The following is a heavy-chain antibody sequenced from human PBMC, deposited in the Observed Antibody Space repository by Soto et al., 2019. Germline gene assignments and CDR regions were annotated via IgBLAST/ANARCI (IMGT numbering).Heavy chain of an antibody. J-gene: IGHJ5*02. CDR2: IYYSGTT. CDR3: SRRYGDYSFDP. Sequence: QLQLQESGPGLVTPSETLSLTCTVSGGSISSSSYHWGWIRQPPGKGLEWIGTIYYSGTTYYNPSLKSRVTISVDTSKNQFSLRLSSVTAADTAVYYCSRRYGDYSFDPWGQGTLVSVSS. V-gene: IGHV4-39*01. CDR1: GGSISSSSYH. D-gene: IGHD4-17*01.